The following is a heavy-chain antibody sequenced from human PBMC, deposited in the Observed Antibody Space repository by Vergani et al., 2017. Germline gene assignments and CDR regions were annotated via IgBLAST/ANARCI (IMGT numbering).Heavy chain of an antibody. Sequence: QLQLQESGSGLVKPSQTLSLTCAVSGGSISSGGYYWSWIRQHPGKGLEWIGYIYYSGSTYYNPSLKSRVTISVDTSKNQFSLKLSSVTAADTAVYYCARGIVVVMAFDIWGQGTMVTVSS. CDR1: GGSISSGGYY. CDR3: ARGIVVVMAFDI. D-gene: IGHD2-21*01. J-gene: IGHJ3*02. CDR2: IYYSGST. V-gene: IGHV4-31*11.